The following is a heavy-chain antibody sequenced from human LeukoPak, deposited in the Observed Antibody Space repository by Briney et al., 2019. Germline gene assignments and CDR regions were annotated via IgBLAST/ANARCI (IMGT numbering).Heavy chain of an antibody. CDR2: MNPNNGDT. V-gene: IGHV1-8*03. J-gene: IGHJ6*03. D-gene: IGHD3-10*01. CDR3: ARDYYASGSYSPMDV. CDR1: GYTFTSSD. Sequence: ASVKVSCKASGYTFTSSDINWVRQATGQGLECWGWMNPNNGDTGYEQKFRGRFTITRNTSISTAYMELSSLRSEDTAVYFCARDYYASGSYSPMDVWGKGTTVTVSS.